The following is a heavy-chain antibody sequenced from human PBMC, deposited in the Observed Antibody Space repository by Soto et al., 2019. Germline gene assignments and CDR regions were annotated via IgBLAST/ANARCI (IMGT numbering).Heavy chain of an antibody. V-gene: IGHV4-39*01. D-gene: IGHD2-2*01. CDR3: ARTGYCTTTNFYYHAFDI. J-gene: IGHJ3*02. Sequence: PSETLSLTCTVSGGSVSSSGYYWGWIRQPPGKGLEWIGTIFYSGSTYYNPSLKSRVTMSVDTSKNQFSLKLSSVTAADTAVYSCARTGYCTTTNFYYHAFDIWGQGTMVTVSS. CDR1: GGSVSSSGYY. CDR2: IFYSGST.